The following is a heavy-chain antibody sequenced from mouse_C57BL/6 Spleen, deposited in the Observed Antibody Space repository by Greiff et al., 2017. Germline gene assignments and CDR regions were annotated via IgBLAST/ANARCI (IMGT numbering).Heavy chain of an antibody. V-gene: IGHV1-52*01. D-gene: IGHD3-2*02. CDR2: IDPSDSET. Sequence: QVQLKESGAELVRPGSSVKLSCKASGYTFTSYWMHWVKQRPIQGLEWIGNIDPSDSETHYNQKFKDKATLTVDKSSSTAYRQLSSLTSEDSAVYYCARDSSGYVGAWFADWGQGTLVTVSA. J-gene: IGHJ3*01. CDR1: GYTFTSYW. CDR3: ARDSSGYVGAWFAD.